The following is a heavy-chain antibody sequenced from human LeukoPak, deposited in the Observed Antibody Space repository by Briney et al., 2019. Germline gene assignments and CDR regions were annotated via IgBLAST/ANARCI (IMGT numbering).Heavy chain of an antibody. D-gene: IGHD2-2*01. V-gene: IGHV4-34*01. CDR1: GGSFSGYY. J-gene: IGHJ4*02. CDR3: ARAIGYCSSTSCSYFDY. CDR2: INHSGST. Sequence: SETLSLTCAVYGGSFSGYYWSWIRQPPGKGLEWIGEINHSGSTNYNPSLKSRVTISVDTSKNQFSLKLSSVTAADTAVYYCARAIGYCSSTSCSYFDYWGQGTLVTVSS.